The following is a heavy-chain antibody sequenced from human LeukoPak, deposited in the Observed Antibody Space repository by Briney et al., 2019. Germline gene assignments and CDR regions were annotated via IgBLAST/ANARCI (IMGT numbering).Heavy chain of an antibody. V-gene: IGHV4-31*03. CDR3: ARERGYYDSSGYYGDRWFDP. D-gene: IGHD3-22*01. CDR1: GGSISSGGYY. J-gene: IGHJ5*02. Sequence: SQTLSLTCTASGGSISSGGYYWSWIRQHPGTGLEWIGYIYYSGSTYYNPSLKSRVTISVDTSKNQFSLKLSSVTAADTAVYYCARERGYYDSSGYYGDRWFDPWGQGTLVTVSS. CDR2: IYYSGST.